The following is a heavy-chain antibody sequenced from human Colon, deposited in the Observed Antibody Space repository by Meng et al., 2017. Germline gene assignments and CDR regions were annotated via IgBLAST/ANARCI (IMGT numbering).Heavy chain of an antibody. CDR1: GLTFSSYW. CDR2: IKQDGSEK. Sequence: GESLKISCAASGLTFSSYWMSWVRQAPGKGLEWVANIKQDGSEKYYVDSVKGRFTISRDNAKNSLYLQMNSLRAEDTAVYYCARYSSSWYEEGYWGQGTLVTVSS. V-gene: IGHV3-7*01. D-gene: IGHD6-13*01. CDR3: ARYSSSWYEEGY. J-gene: IGHJ4*02.